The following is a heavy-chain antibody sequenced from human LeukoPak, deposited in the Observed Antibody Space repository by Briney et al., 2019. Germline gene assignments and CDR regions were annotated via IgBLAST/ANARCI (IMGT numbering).Heavy chain of an antibody. V-gene: IGHV1-69*04. J-gene: IGHJ4*02. CDR1: GGTFSSYA. CDR2: IIPILGIA. CDR3: AIGYSYGYGVFDY. Sequence: SVKVSCKASGGTFSSYAISWVRQAPGQGPEWMGRIIPILGIANYAQKFQGRVTITADKSTSTAYMELSSLRSEDTAVYYCAIGYSYGYGVFDYWGQGTLVTVSS. D-gene: IGHD5-18*01.